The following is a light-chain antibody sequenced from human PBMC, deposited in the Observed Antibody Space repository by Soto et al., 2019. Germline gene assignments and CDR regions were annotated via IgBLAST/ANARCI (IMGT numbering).Light chain of an antibody. CDR1: TGAVTSEHY. V-gene: IGLV7-46*01. CDR2: NTN. CDR3: LLSYSGPRV. J-gene: IGLJ3*02. Sequence: QTVVTQEPSLTVSPGGTVSLTCGSSTGAVTSEHYAYWFQQKPGQAPRTLIYNTNNKQSWTPARFSGSLLGDKAALTLSGAQPEDEAEYYCLLSYSGPRVFGGGTKLTVL.